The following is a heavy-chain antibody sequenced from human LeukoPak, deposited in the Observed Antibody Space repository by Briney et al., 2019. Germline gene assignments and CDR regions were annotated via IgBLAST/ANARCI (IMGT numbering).Heavy chain of an antibody. J-gene: IGHJ4*02. CDR1: GGSISSGDYY. Sequence: SQTLSLTCTVSGGSISSGDYYWSWIRQPPGKGLEWIGYIYYSGSTYYNPSLKSRVTISVDTSKNQFSLKLSSVTAADTAVYYCARVSGYGDYVVDYWGQGTLVTVSS. CDR2: IYYSGST. V-gene: IGHV4-30-4*01. CDR3: ARVSGYGDYVVDY. D-gene: IGHD4-17*01.